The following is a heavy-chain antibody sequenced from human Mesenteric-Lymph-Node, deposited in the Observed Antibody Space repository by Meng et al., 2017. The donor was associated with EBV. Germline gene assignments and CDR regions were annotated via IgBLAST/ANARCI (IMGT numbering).Heavy chain of an antibody. CDR3: TKVACRGGNCEVGRLDP. D-gene: IGHD2-15*01. V-gene: IGHV4-59*01. CDR2: IYYRGDT. CDR1: GGSLSPYY. J-gene: IGHJ5*02. Sequence: QRHAQDSGQGRVQPSETLSLTCTVSGGSLSPYYWSWIRQSPGKGLEWIGYIYYRGDTNYNPSLESRVTISIDTSKNQFSLQLTSLTAADTAVYYCTKVACRGGNCEVGRLDPWGQGTLVTVSS.